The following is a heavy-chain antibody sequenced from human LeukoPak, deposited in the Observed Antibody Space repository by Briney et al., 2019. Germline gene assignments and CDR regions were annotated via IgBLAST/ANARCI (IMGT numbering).Heavy chain of an antibody. CDR2: ISAYNGNT. V-gene: IGHV1-18*01. CDR1: GYTFTSYG. J-gene: IGHJ4*02. CDR3: AREPGIKYYYDSSGYHFDY. Sequence: ASVKVSCKASGYTFTSYGISWVQQALGQGLEWMGWISAYNGNTNYAQKLQGRVTMTTDTSTSTAYMELRSLRSDDTAVYYCAREPGIKYYYDSSGYHFDYWGQGTLVTVSS. D-gene: IGHD3-22*01.